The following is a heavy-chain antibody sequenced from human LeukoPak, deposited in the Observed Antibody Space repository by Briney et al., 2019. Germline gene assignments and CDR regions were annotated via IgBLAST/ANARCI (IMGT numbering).Heavy chain of an antibody. D-gene: IGHD2-2*03. V-gene: IGHV1-2*06. Sequence: ASVKVSCKASGYTFTGYYMHWVRQAPGQGLEWRGRINPNSGGTNYAQKFQGRVTMTRDTSISTAYMELSRLRSDDTAVYYCARDVDIVVRNWFDPWGQGTLVTVSS. CDR3: ARDVDIVVRNWFDP. CDR2: INPNSGGT. CDR1: GYTFTGYY. J-gene: IGHJ5*02.